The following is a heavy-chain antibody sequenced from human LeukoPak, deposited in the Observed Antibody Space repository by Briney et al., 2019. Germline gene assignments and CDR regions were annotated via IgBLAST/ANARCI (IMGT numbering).Heavy chain of an antibody. CDR2: ISSNGGST. Sequence: GGSLRLSCAASGFTFSSYAMHWVRQATGKVLEYVSAISSNGGSTYYADSVKGRFTISRDNSKNTLYLQMSSLRAEDTAVYYCVNGILGGDCYACKDNDAFDIWGQGTMVTVSS. J-gene: IGHJ3*02. CDR3: VNGILGGDCYACKDNDAFDI. D-gene: IGHD2-21*02. V-gene: IGHV3-64D*09. CDR1: GFTFSSYA.